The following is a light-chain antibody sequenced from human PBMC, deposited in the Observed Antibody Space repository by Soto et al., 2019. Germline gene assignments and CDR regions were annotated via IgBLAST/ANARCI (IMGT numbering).Light chain of an antibody. J-gene: IGKJ1*01. V-gene: IGKV3-11*01. CDR3: QQRSNWPPSWT. CDR1: QSVSSSY. Sequence: EVVLTQSPATLSLSPGERATLSCRASQSVSSSYLAWYQQKPGQAPRLLIYDASNRATGIPARFSGSGSGTDFTLTISSLEPEDFAAYYCQQRSNWPPSWTFGQGTKVDIK. CDR2: DAS.